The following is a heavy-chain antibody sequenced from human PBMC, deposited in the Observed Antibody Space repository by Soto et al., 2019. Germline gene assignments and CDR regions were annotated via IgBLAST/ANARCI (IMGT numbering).Heavy chain of an antibody. CDR2: INPNSGGT. Sequence: ASVKVSCKASGYTITGYYMHWVRQGPRQGLEWIVWINPNSGGTNYAQKFQGWVTMTMDTSINTAYMELSRLRSDDMAVYYCARVSRNCSTPTCYIIFEPWGEATPVAVS. V-gene: IGHV1-2*04. CDR1: GYTITGYY. J-gene: IGHJ1*01. D-gene: IGHD2-2*02. CDR3: ARVSRNCSTPTCYIIFEP.